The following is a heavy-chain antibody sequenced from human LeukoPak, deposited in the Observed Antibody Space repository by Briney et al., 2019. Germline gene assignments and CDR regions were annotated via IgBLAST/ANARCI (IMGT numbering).Heavy chain of an antibody. CDR1: GFTFSDYA. CDR3: AREGKAAGTSGWIDP. D-gene: IGHD6-13*01. V-gene: IGHV3-33*01. J-gene: IGHJ5*02. Sequence: QPGRSLRLSCAASGFTFSDYAMHWVRQVPGKGLEWVAVIWYDGSNKYHADPVKGRFTISRDNSKNTLYLEMNSLKVEDTAVYYCAREGKAAGTSGWIDPWGQGTLVTVSS. CDR2: IWYDGSNK.